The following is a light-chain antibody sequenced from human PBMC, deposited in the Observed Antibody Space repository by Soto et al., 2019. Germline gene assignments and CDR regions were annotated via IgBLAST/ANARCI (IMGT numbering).Light chain of an antibody. V-gene: IGLV2-11*01. J-gene: IGLJ1*01. CDR1: SSDVGLYNY. CDR2: DVS. CDR3: ISYTTSLTRV. Sequence: QSALTQPRSVSGSPGQSFTISCTGTSSDVGLYNYVSWYQQHPGKAPKLIIYDVSKRPSGVPDRFSGSKSGNTASLTISGLQAEDAGEYYCISYTTSLTRVFGTGTQVTVL.